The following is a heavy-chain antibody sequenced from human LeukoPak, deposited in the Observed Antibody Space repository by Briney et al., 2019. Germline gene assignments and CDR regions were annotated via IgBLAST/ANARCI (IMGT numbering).Heavy chain of an antibody. V-gene: IGHV1-69*13. Sequence: ASVKVSYKASGGTFSSYAISWARQAPGQGLEWMGGIIPIFGTANYAQKFQGRVTITADESTSTAYMELSSLRSEDTAVYYCARVGAAPLDYYYYYGMDVWGQGTTVTVSS. J-gene: IGHJ6*02. CDR1: GGTFSSYA. D-gene: IGHD6-13*01. CDR3: ARVGAAPLDYYYYYGMDV. CDR2: IIPIFGTA.